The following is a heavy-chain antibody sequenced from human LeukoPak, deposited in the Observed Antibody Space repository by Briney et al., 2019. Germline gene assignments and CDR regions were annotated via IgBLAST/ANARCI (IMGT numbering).Heavy chain of an antibody. J-gene: IGHJ4*02. V-gene: IGHV1-8*03. CDR3: ARGFGDRLRYFDWLLARDFGY. D-gene: IGHD3-9*01. CDR2: MNPNSGNT. CDR1: GYTFTSYD. Sequence: ASVKVSCKASGYTFTSYDINWVRQATGQGLEWMGWMNPNSGNTGYAQKFQGRVTITRNTSISTAYMELSSLRSEDTAVYYCARGFGDRLRYFDWLLARDFGYWGQGTLVTVSS.